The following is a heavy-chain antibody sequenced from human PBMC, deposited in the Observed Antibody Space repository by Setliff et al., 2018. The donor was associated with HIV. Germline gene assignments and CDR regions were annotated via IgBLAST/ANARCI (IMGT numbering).Heavy chain of an antibody. D-gene: IGHD3-16*01. Sequence: ASVKVSCKASGYTFTSYYMHWVRQAPGQGLEWMGIINPSGGSTSYAQTFQGRHTMTSDTSTSTVYMELRSLRSEDTAVYYCARAVASRNIRGEYSFDYWGQGTLVTVSS. J-gene: IGHJ4*02. CDR2: INPSGGST. CDR1: GYTFTSYY. CDR3: ARAVASRNIRGEYSFDY. V-gene: IGHV1-46*01.